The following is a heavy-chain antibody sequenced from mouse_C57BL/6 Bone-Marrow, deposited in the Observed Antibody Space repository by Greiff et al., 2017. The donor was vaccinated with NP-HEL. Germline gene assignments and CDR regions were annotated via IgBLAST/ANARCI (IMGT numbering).Heavy chain of an antibody. V-gene: IGHV1-72*01. CDR1: GYPFPDYW. J-gene: IGHJ2*01. CDR2: IDPDGGGP. CDR3: GRSSRTDY. Sequence: QVQLQHPGAELVKPGASVKLSCKASGYPFPDYWMHWVKQRPEQGLEWIGRIDPDGGGPKSTEKFKGKATLTVDKPSSPAYMQLSSLTTEDSAVYDGGRSSRTDYWGQGTTLTVSS.